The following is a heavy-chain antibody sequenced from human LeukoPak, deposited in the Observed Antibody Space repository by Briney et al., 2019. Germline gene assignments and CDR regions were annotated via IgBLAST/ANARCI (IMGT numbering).Heavy chain of an antibody. CDR2: VSYDGSNI. J-gene: IGHJ4*02. CDR1: GFTFNTYT. Sequence: PGGSLRLSCAASGFTFNTYTMNWVRQAPGKGLEWVAVVSYDGSNIYHAASVQGRFTISRDNSKNTLYLQMNSLRAEDTAVYYCAKSLDAQAVADPFDYWGQGTLVTVSS. V-gene: IGHV3-30*18. CDR3: AKSLDAQAVADPFDY. D-gene: IGHD6-19*01.